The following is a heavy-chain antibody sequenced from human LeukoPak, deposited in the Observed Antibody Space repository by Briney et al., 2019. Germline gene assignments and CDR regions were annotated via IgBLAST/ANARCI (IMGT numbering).Heavy chain of an antibody. CDR2: IYPGDSDT. Sequence: GESLKISCKGSGYSFTSYWIGWVRQMPGKGLEWMGIIYPGDSDTRYSPSFQGQVTISADKSISTAYLQWSSLKASDTAMYYCARLKDRGGVIPYYYYYYGMDVWGQGTTVTVSS. CDR1: GYSFTSYW. V-gene: IGHV5-51*01. D-gene: IGHD3-10*01. CDR3: ARLKDRGGVIPYYYYYYGMDV. J-gene: IGHJ6*02.